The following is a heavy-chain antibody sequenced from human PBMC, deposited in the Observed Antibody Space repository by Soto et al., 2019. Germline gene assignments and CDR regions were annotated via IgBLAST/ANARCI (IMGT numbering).Heavy chain of an antibody. D-gene: IGHD5-18*01. V-gene: IGHV1-69*01. CDR3: ASGDSSDTGDY. J-gene: IGHJ4*02. CDR2: TIPIIGTT. CDR1: GATLSTHG. Sequence: QVQLVQSGAEVKTPGSSVKVSCKASGATLSTHGISWVRQAPGQGREWMGGTIPIIGTTEYAEKFQGRVKITADECTTTSYMELSRLRPDDTAGYYCASGDSSDTGDYWGQGTLVTVSS.